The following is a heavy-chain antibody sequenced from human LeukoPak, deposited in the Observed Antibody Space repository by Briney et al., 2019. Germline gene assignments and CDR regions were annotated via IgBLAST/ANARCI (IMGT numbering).Heavy chain of an antibody. CDR2: INHSGST. V-gene: IGHV4-34*01. J-gene: IGHJ4*02. D-gene: IGHD3-22*01. CDR1: GGSFSGYY. Sequence: IPSETLSLTCAVYGGSFSGYYWSWIRQPPGKGLEWIGEINHSGSTNYNPSLKSRVTISVDTSKNQFSLKLSSVTAADTAVYYCARDSSGYYYSDYWGQGTLVTVSS. CDR3: ARDSSGYYYSDY.